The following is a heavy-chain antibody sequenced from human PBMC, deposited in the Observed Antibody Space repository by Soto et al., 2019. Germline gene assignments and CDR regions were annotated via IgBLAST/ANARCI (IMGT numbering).Heavy chain of an antibody. Sequence: SETLSLTCTVSGGSISDYYWSWIRQPPGKGLEWIGYINYSGTTNYNPSLKSRVTISVDTSKNQFSLKLTSVTATDTSVYYCARRRGGHYIVVDFDYWGQGTLVTVSS. J-gene: IGHJ4*02. CDR3: ARRRGGHYIVVDFDY. CDR2: INYSGTT. V-gene: IGHV4-59*04. D-gene: IGHD2-2*01. CDR1: GGSISDYY.